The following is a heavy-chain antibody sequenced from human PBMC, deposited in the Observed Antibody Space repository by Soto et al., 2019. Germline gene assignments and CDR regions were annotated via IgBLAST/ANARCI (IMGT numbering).Heavy chain of an antibody. J-gene: IGHJ6*02. D-gene: IGHD3-3*01. CDR2: INHSGST. CDR1: GGSFSDYSWN. V-gene: IGHV4-34*01. CDR3: ARGALNYDLWRGPINGGMDV. Sequence: SETLSLTCAVYGGSFSDYSWNWNWIRQPPGKGLEWIGEINHSGSTSHNPSLKSRVTLSLDTSKNQFSLILTSVTAADTAVYYCARGALNYDLWRGPINGGMDVWRQGTTVTVSS.